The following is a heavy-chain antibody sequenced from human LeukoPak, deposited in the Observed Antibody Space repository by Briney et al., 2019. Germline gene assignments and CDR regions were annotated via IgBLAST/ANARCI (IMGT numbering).Heavy chain of an antibody. J-gene: IGHJ6*02. CDR3: AREVVVFPDYYYYGMDV. CDR2: ISRSGDTL. D-gene: IGHD2-2*01. Sequence: GGSLRLSCAASGFPFGDYYMTWIRQAPGKGLEWISYISRSGDTLYYADSVEGRSTISRDNAKNSLFLQMNSLRADDTAVYYCAREVVVFPDYYYYGMDVWGQGTTVTVSS. V-gene: IGHV3-11*01. CDR1: GFPFGDYY.